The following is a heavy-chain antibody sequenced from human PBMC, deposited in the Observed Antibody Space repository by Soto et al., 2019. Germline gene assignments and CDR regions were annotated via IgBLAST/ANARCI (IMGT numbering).Heavy chain of an antibody. J-gene: IGHJ4*02. CDR3: ARESEDLTSNFDY. CDR1: GFTFTRYS. CDR2: ISSTTNYI. V-gene: IGHV3-21*06. Sequence: GGSLRLSCAASGFTFTRYSMNWVRQAPGKGLEWVSSISSTTNYIYYGGSMKGRFTISRDNAKNSLYLEMNSLRAEDTAVYYCARESEDLTSNFDYWGQGTLVTVSS.